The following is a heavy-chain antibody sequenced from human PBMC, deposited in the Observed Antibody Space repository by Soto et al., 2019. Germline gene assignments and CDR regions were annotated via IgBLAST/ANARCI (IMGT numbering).Heavy chain of an antibody. Sequence: QVQLVQSGAEVKKPGASVKVSCKASGYTFTSYAMHWVRQAPGQRLEWMGWINAGNGNTKYSQKFQGRVTITRDTSASTADMELSSLRSEDTAVYYCARGLVVVPAAMFLDYWGQGTLVTVSS. CDR1: GYTFTSYA. J-gene: IGHJ4*02. V-gene: IGHV1-3*01. CDR3: ARGLVVVPAAMFLDY. D-gene: IGHD2-2*01. CDR2: INAGNGNT.